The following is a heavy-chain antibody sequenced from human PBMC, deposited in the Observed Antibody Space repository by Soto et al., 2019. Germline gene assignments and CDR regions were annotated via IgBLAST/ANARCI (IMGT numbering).Heavy chain of an antibody. D-gene: IGHD2-2*02. Sequence: GESLKISCKGSGYSFTSYWIGWVRQMPGKGLEWMGVIYPGDSDTRYSPSFQGQVTISADKSISTAYLQWSSLKASDTAMYYCARLSGCSSTSCYTHMDVWGQGTTVTVSS. V-gene: IGHV5-51*01. CDR3: ARLSGCSSTSCYTHMDV. CDR2: IYPGDSDT. J-gene: IGHJ6*02. CDR1: GYSFTSYW.